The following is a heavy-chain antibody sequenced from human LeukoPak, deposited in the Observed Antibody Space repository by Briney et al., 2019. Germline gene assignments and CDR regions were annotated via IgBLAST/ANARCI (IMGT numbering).Heavy chain of an antibody. J-gene: IGHJ4*02. D-gene: IGHD3-22*01. CDR1: GGTFSSYA. V-gene: IGHV1-69*13. CDR2: IIPIFGTA. Sequence: GASVKVSCKASGGTFSSYAISWVRQAPGQGLEWMGGIIPIFGTANYAQKFRGRVTITADESTSTAYMELSSLRSEDTAVYYCARGGYYYDSSGPFDYWGQGTLVTVSS. CDR3: ARGGYYYDSSGPFDY.